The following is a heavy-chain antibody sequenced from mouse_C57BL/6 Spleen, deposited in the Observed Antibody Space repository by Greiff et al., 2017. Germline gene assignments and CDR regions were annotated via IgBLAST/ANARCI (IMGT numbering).Heavy chain of an antibody. Sequence: VHLVESDAELVKPGASVKISCKVSGYTFTDHTIHWMKQRPEQGLEWIGYIYPRDGSTKYNEKFKGKATLTADKSSSTAYMQLNSLTSEDSAVYFCARYPYYGSSYDWYFDVWGTGTTVTVSS. CDR1: GYTFTDHT. D-gene: IGHD1-1*01. V-gene: IGHV1-78*01. CDR2: IYPRDGST. J-gene: IGHJ1*03. CDR3: ARYPYYGSSYDWYFDV.